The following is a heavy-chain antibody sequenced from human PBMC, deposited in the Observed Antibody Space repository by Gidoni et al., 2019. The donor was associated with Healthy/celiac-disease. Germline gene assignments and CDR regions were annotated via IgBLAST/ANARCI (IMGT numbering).Heavy chain of an antibody. V-gene: IGHV3-33*08. J-gene: IGHJ4*02. CDR3: ARESSGSFDY. Sequence: QVQLVASGGGVVQPGRSLRIYCAASGFTFSSYGMQWVRQAPGTWLAWVAVIWYDGSNTYYADSVKGRFTISRDNSKNTLYLQMNSLRAEDMAVYYCARESSGSFDYWGQGTLVTVSS. CDR2: IWYDGSNT. CDR1: GFTFSSYG.